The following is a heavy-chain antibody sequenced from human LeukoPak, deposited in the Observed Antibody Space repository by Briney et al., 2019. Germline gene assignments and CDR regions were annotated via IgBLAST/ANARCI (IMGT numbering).Heavy chain of an antibody. CDR1: GYTFTSYD. V-gene: IGHV1-8*01. CDR3: ARDVLVPAGPPGY. CDR2: MNPNSGNT. J-gene: IGHJ4*02. D-gene: IGHD2-2*01. Sequence: ASVKVSCTASGYTFTSYDINWVRQATGQGLEWMGWMNPNSGNTGYAQKFQGRVTMTRNTSISTAYMELSNLRSDDTAVYYCARDVLVPAGPPGYWGQGTLVTVSS.